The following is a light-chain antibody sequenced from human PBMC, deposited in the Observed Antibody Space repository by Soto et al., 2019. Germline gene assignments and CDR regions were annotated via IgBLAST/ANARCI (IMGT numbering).Light chain of an antibody. CDR3: QHYNSYSEA. V-gene: IGKV1-5*03. CDR2: KAS. CDR1: QTISSW. Sequence: DIQMTQSPSTLSGSVGGRVTITWRASQTISSWLAWYQQKPGKAPKLLIYKASTLKSGVPSRFSGSGSGTEFTLTISSLQPDDFATYYCQHYNSYSEAFGRGTKVDNK. J-gene: IGKJ1*01.